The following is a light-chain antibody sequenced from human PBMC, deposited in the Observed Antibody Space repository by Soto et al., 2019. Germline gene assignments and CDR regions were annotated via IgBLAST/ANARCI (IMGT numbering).Light chain of an antibody. Sequence: QSALTQPRSVSGSPGQAVTISCTGTNSDVGNYNFVSWYQHHPGKAPKLMIYDVTKRPPGVPDRFSGSKSGNTASLTISGLQPEDEADYYCCTYAGSFHQFGRGTQLTVL. CDR1: NSDVGNYNF. CDR2: DVT. CDR3: CTYAGSFHQ. V-gene: IGLV2-11*01. J-gene: IGLJ3*02.